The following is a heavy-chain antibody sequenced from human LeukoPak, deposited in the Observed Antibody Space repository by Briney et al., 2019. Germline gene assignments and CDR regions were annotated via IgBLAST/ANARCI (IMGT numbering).Heavy chain of an antibody. CDR2: IRYDGSNK. CDR1: GFTFSSYG. V-gene: IGHV3-30*02. Sequence: GGSLRLSCAASGFTFSSYGMHWVRQAPGKGLEWVAFIRYDGSNKYYADSVKGRFTISRDNSKNTLYLQMNSLRAEDTAVYYCAKDPLRFLEWLIRGAFDYWGQGTLVTVSS. D-gene: IGHD3-3*01. CDR3: AKDPLRFLEWLIRGAFDY. J-gene: IGHJ4*02.